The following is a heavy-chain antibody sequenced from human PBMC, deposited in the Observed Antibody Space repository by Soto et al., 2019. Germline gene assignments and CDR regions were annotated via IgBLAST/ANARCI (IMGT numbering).Heavy chain of an antibody. J-gene: IGHJ3*02. CDR3: ARDRAGYYRSGRPNDAFDI. D-gene: IGHD3-10*01. V-gene: IGHV1-18*01. CDR2: ISAYNGYT. CDR1: GYTLTSYG. Sequence: QVQLVQSGAEVKKPGASVKVSCKASGYTLTSYGISWVRQAPGQGLEWMGWISAYNGYTNYPQNLQGRVTMTTDTSTSTAYMELRSLRSDDTVVYYCARDRAGYYRSGRPNDAFDIWGQGTMVTVSS.